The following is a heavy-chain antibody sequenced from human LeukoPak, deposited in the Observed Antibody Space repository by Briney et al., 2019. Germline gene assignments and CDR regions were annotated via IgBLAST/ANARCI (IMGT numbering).Heavy chain of an antibody. CDR3: ARRIGYCTNGVCYTLAFDI. V-gene: IGHV4-59*01. J-gene: IGHJ3*02. CDR2: IYYSGST. D-gene: IGHD2-8*01. CDR1: GGSISSYY. Sequence: SETLSLTCTVSGGSISSYYGSWIRQPPGKGLEWIGYIYYSGSTNYNPSLKSRVTISVDTSKNQFSLKLSSVTAADTAVYYCARRIGYCTNGVCYTLAFDIWGQGTMVTVSS.